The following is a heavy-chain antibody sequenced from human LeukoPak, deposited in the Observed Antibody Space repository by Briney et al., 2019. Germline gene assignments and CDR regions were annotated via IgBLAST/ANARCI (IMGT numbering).Heavy chain of an antibody. J-gene: IGHJ6*02. D-gene: IGHD3-3*01. CDR3: ARDTGHYDFWSGYYSSDYYYGMDV. V-gene: IGHV4-59*01. CDR2: IYYSGST. Sequence: PSETLSLTCTVSGGSISSYYWSWIRQPPGKGLEWIGYIYYSGSTNHNPSLKSRVTISVDTSKNQFSLKLSSVTAADTAVYYCARDTGHYDFWSGYYSSDYYYGMDVWGQGTTVTVSS. CDR1: GGSISSYY.